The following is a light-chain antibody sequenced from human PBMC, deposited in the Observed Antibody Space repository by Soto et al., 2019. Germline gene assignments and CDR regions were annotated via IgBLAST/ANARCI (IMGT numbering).Light chain of an antibody. V-gene: IGKV1-5*01. CDR2: AAS. Sequence: DIQMTQSPSTLSASVGDSVTITCRASQNIRNWLAWYQQKPGKAPNILIYAASSLHSGVPSRFSGSGSGTDFTLTISSLEPEDFAVYYCQQRSNWITLVQGTRLEIK. CDR1: QNIRNW. J-gene: IGKJ5*01. CDR3: QQRSNWIT.